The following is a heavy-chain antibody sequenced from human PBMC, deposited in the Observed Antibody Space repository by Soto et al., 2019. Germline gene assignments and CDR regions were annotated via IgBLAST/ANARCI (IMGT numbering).Heavy chain of an antibody. Sequence: GESLKISCKGSGYSFTSYWIGWVRQMPGKGLEWMGIIYPGDSDTRYSSSFQGQVTISADKSISTAYLQWSSLKASDTAMYYCARMGSTRNHHYYYGMDVWGQGTTVTV. CDR2: IYPGDSDT. CDR1: GYSFTSYW. J-gene: IGHJ6*02. D-gene: IGHD2-2*01. CDR3: ARMGSTRNHHYYYGMDV. V-gene: IGHV5-51*01.